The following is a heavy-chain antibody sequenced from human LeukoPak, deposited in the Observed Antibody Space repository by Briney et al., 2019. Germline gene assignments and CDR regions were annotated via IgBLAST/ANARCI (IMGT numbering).Heavy chain of an antibody. D-gene: IGHD6-19*01. V-gene: IGHV3-23*01. CDR3: AKAPTSVAGYYFDY. Sequence: GGSLRLSCAASGFTFSSYAMSWVRQAPGKGLEGVSVISGSGGSTYYADSVKGRFTISRDNSKNTLYLQMNSLRAEDTAVYHCAKAPTSVAGYYFDYWGQGTLVTVSS. CDR2: ISGSGGST. J-gene: IGHJ4*02. CDR1: GFTFSSYA.